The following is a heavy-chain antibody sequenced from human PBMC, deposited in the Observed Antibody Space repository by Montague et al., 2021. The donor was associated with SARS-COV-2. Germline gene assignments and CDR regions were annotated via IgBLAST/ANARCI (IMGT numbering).Heavy chain of an antibody. J-gene: IGHJ6*03. Sequence: SETLSLTCGVFGGSFSGYYWSWIRQTPGTGLEWIGEINDSGSTLYKSSLKGRVSISIDTSNNQFSLKLTSVAAADTAMYFCARETSGYDYYLDVWGKGTLVTVSS. CDR3: ARETSGYDYYLDV. CDR2: INDSGST. V-gene: IGHV4-34*01. CDR1: GGSFSGYY. D-gene: IGHD6-19*01.